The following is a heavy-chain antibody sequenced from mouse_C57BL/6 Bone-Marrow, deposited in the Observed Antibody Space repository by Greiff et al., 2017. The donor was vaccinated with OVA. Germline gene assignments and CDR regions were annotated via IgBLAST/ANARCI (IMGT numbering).Heavy chain of an antibody. CDR3: ARSELGRFAY. D-gene: IGHD4-1*01. CDR2: SRNKANDYTT. CDR1: GFTFSDFY. J-gene: IGHJ3*01. V-gene: IGHV7-1*01. Sequence: EVQVVESGGGLVQSGRSLRLSCATSGFTFSDFYMEWVRQAPGKGLEWIAASRNKANDYTTEYSASVKGRFIVSRDTSQSILYLQMNALRAEDTAIYYCARSELGRFAYWGQGTLVTVSA.